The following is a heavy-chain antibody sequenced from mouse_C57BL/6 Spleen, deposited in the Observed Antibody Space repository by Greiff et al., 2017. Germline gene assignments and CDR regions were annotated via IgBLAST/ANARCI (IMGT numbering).Heavy chain of an antibody. J-gene: IGHJ2*01. V-gene: IGHV1-18*01. Sequence: VQLQQPGPELVKPGASVKIPCKASGYTFTDYSMDWVKQSHGQSLEWIGDINPNNGGTIYNQKFKGKATLTVDKSSSTAYMELRSLTSEDTAVYYCARFGSPDYFGDWGQGPTLTVAS. D-gene: IGHD1-1*02. CDR2: INPNNGGT. CDR1: GYTFTDYS. CDR3: ARFGSPDYFGD.